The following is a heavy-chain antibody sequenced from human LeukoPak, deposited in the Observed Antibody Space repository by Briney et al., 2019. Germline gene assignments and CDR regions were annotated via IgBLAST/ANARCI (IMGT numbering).Heavy chain of an antibody. D-gene: IGHD4-11*01. V-gene: IGHV4-61*02. CDR3: AREGGVYSNGDAFDI. CDR1: GGSISSGSYY. Sequence: SETLSLTCTVSGGSISSGSYYWSWIRQPAGKGLEWIGRIYTSGSTNYNPSLKSRVTISVDTSKNQFSLKLSSVTAADTAVYYCAREGGVYSNGDAFDIWGQGTMVTVSS. CDR2: IYTSGST. J-gene: IGHJ3*02.